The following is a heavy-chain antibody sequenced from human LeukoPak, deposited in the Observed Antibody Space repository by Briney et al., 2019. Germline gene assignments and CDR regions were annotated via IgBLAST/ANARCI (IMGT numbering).Heavy chain of an antibody. V-gene: IGHV1-2*02. Sequence: SVKVSFKASGYTFTGYYMHWGRQAPGQGLEWMGWINPNSGGTNYAQKFPGRGTINRDTSISTAYMELSRLRSDDTAVYYCARVLSSSAHFDYWGQGTLVTVSS. D-gene: IGHD6-6*01. CDR3: ARVLSSSAHFDY. CDR2: INPNSGGT. J-gene: IGHJ4*02. CDR1: GYTFTGYY.